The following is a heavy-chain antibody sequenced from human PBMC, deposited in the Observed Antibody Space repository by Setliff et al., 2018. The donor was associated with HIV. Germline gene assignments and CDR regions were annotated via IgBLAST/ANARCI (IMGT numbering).Heavy chain of an antibody. Sequence: SETLSLTCTVSGGSISSFYWTWIRQPPGKGLEWIGYIYYSGSTNYNPSLKSRLTISVDASKNQVSLKLSSVTAADTAVYYCARAGSYGWDYWGQGTLVTVSS. CDR2: IYYSGST. J-gene: IGHJ4*02. D-gene: IGHD5-18*01. CDR1: GGSISSFY. V-gene: IGHV4-59*01. CDR3: ARAGSYGWDY.